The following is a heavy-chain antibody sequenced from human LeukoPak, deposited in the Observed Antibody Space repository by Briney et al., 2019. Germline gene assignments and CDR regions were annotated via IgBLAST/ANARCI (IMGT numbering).Heavy chain of an antibody. CDR2: IVVASGNT. CDR1: GFTFTNSA. D-gene: IGHD3-10*02. Sequence: SVKVSCKASGFTFTNSAMQWVRQARGQRLEWIGWIVVASGNTKYAQKFQERVTITRDMSTSTAYMELSSLSPEDTAVYYCAKGVNYFVLEYWGQGTLVTISS. CDR3: AKGVNYFVLEY. V-gene: IGHV1-58*02. J-gene: IGHJ4*02.